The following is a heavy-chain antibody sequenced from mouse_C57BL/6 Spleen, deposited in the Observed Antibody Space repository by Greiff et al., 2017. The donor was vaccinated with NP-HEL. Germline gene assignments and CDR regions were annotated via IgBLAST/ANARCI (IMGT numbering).Heavy chain of an antibody. CDR3: ARKEVYYDYDGLMDY. CDR2: IDPSDSYT. V-gene: IGHV1-50*01. J-gene: IGHJ4*01. D-gene: IGHD2-4*01. Sequence: VQLQQSGAELVKPGASVKLSCKASGYTFTSYWMQWVKPRPGQGLEWIGEIDPSDSYTNYNQKFKGKATLTVDTSSSTAYMQHRSRTSEDAAVYDCARKEVYYDYDGLMDYWGQGTSVTGSS. CDR1: GYTFTSYW.